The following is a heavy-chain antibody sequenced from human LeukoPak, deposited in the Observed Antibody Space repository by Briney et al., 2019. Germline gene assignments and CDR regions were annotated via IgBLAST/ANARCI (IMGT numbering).Heavy chain of an antibody. Sequence: SVKVSCKASGGTFSSYAISWVRQAPGQGLEWMGRIIPIFGTANYAQKFQGRVTITTDESTSTAYMELSSLRSEDTAVCYCARDYELWQVFDLWGRGTLVTVSS. J-gene: IGHJ2*01. CDR3: ARDYELWQVFDL. CDR2: IIPIFGTA. D-gene: IGHD5-18*01. V-gene: IGHV1-69*05. CDR1: GGTFSSYA.